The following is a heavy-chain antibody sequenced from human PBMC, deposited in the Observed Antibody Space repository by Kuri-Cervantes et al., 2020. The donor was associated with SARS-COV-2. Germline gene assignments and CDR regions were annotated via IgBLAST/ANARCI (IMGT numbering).Heavy chain of an antibody. CDR3: VRHPPIAVADYYFDY. Sequence: SETLSLTCAVYGGSFSGYYWSWIRQPPGKGLEWIGEINHGGGTNYNPSLMSRVTISVDTSKNQFSLKLRSVTAADTAVYYCVRHPPIAVADYYFDYWGQGALVTVSS. CDR2: INHGGGT. V-gene: IGHV4-34*01. D-gene: IGHD6-19*01. CDR1: GGSFSGYY. J-gene: IGHJ4*02.